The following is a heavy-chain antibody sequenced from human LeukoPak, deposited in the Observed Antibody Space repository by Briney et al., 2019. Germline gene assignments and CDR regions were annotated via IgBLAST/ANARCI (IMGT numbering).Heavy chain of an antibody. D-gene: IGHD3-10*01. CDR1: GFTFATYG. CDR3: AKDSFTVVRGVDSDDGFAV. J-gene: IGHJ3*01. CDR2: AGESVHTT. Sequence: QTGGSLRLSCAASGFTFATYGISWVRQAPGKGLEWVSVAGESVHTTHYADSVKGRFIISRDNSKNTVHLQMNSLRAEDTAVYYCAKDSFTVVRGVDSDDGFAVWGPGAMVTVSS. V-gene: IGHV3-23*01.